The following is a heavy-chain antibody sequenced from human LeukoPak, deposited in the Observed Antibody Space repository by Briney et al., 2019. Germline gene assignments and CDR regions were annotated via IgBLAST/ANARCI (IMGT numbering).Heavy chain of an antibody. CDR2: IRSKVYGGTS. V-gene: IGHV3-49*04. J-gene: IGHJ4*02. CDR3: SRNYHDSSGYYTIDY. Sequence: GGSLRLSCTASGFTFGNYAMSWVRQAPGKGLEWVGFIRSKVYGGTSEYAASVQGRFTTSRDDSNRIAYLQMNSLKTEDTAVYYCSRNYHDSSGYYTIDYWGQGTLVTVSS. CDR1: GFTFGNYA. D-gene: IGHD3-22*01.